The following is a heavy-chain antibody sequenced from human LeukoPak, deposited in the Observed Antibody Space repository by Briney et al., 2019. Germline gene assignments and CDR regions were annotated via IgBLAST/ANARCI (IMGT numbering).Heavy chain of an antibody. CDR3: SRTDCSITNCPVAMDV. J-gene: IGHJ6*02. V-gene: IGHV3-21*01. CDR1: GFTFSSYS. Sequence: GGSLRLSCAASGFTFSSYSMNWVRQAPGKGLEWVSSISSSSGFIYYADSVRGRFTISRDNAKNSLLLQMNSLRAEDTAVYYCSRTDCSITNCPVAMDVWGQGTTVTVSS. CDR2: ISSSSGFI. D-gene: IGHD2-2*01.